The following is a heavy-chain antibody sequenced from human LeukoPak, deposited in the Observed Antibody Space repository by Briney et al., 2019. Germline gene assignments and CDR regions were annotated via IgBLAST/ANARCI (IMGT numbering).Heavy chain of an antibody. CDR1: GGSISSHY. V-gene: IGHV4-59*11. J-gene: IGHJ4*02. CDR2: IYYSGST. Sequence: SETLSLTCTVSGGSISSHYWSWIRQPPGKGLEWIGYIYYSGSTNYNPSLKSRVTISVDTSKNQFSLKLSSATAADTAVYYCARVSGDYDFWSGSWGYYFDYWGQGTLVTVSS. D-gene: IGHD3-3*01. CDR3: ARVSGDYDFWSGSWGYYFDY.